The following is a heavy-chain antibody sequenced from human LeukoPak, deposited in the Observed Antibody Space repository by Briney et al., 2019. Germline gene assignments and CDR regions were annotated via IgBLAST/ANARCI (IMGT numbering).Heavy chain of an antibody. D-gene: IGHD1-26*01. CDR2: ISGTGGYT. V-gene: IGHV3-23*01. CDR3: AKSSLVGATVYYFDY. J-gene: IGHJ4*02. Sequence: GGSLRLSCGASGFTFSSYAMTWVRQAPGKGLEWVSAISGTGGYTYYTDSVKGRFTISRDNSKNTLYLQMNSLRAEDTAVYYCAKSSLVGATVYYFDYWGQGTLVTVSS. CDR1: GFTFSSYA.